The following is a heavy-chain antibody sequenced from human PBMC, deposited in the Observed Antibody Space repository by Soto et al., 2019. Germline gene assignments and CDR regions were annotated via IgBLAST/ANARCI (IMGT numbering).Heavy chain of an antibody. CDR3: ARVTGYCSGGSCYPPTLYYYYYYGMDV. CDR2: INHSGST. V-gene: IGHV4-34*01. Sequence: PSETLSLTCAVYGGSFSGYYWSWIRQPPGKGLEWIGEINHSGSTNYNPSLKSRVTISVDTPKNQFSLKLSSVTAADTAVYYCARVTGYCSGGSCYPPTLYYYYYYGMDVWGQGTTVTVSS. J-gene: IGHJ6*02. CDR1: GGSFSGYY. D-gene: IGHD2-15*01.